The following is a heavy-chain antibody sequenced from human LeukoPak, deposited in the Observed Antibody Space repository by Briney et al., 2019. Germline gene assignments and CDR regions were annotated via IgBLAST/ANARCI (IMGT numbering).Heavy chain of an antibody. V-gene: IGHV3-20*04. CDR1: GFTFDDYG. CDR3: ARDLNYFDSSTVSSIR. D-gene: IGHD3-22*01. J-gene: IGHJ4*02. Sequence: GGSLRLSCAASGFTFDDYGMSWVRQAPGKGLEWVSGINWNGGSTGYADSVKGRFTISRDNAKNSLYLQMNSLRAEDTAMYYCARDLNYFDSSTVSSIRWGQGTLVTVSS. CDR2: INWNGGST.